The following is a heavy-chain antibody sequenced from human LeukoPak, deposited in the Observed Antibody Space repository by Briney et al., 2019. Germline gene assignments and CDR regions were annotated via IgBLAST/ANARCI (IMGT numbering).Heavy chain of an antibody. CDR3: ARGAVGEYFYY. D-gene: IGHD3-16*01. J-gene: IGHJ4*02. CDR1: GYSISSGYY. V-gene: IGHV4-38-2*02. Sequence: SETLSLTCTVSGYSISSGYYWGWIRQPPGKGLEWIGSIYHSGSTYYNPSLKSRVTISVDTSKNQFSLKLSSVTAADTAVYYCARGAVGEYFYYWGQGTLVTVSS. CDR2: IYHSGST.